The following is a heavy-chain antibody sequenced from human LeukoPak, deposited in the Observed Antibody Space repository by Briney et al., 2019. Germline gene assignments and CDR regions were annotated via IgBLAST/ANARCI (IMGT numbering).Heavy chain of an antibody. CDR3: ATRGLSGYYYGMDV. CDR1: GFTVSRNY. J-gene: IGHJ6*02. Sequence: GGSLRLSCAASGFTVSRNYMSWARLAPGKGLEWVSITTSAGSTHYATSVKGRFTISRDNSKNTVYLQMNSLRAEDTAVYYCATRGLSGYYYGMDVWGQGTTVTVSS. D-gene: IGHD3/OR15-3a*01. V-gene: IGHV3-66*01. CDR2: TTSAGST.